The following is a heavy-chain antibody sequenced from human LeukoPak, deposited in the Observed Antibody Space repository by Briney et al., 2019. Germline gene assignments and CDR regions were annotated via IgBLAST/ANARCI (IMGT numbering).Heavy chain of an antibody. V-gene: IGHV4-39*01. J-gene: IGHJ4*02. CDR1: GYSISSSYY. Sequence: PSETLSLTCTVSGYSISSSYYWSWIRQPPGKGLEWIGSIYYSGSTYYNPSLKSRVTISVDTSKNQFSLKLSSVTAADTAVYYCARPRVNCSGGSCFYYFDYWGQGTLVTVSS. D-gene: IGHD2-15*01. CDR2: IYYSGST. CDR3: ARPRVNCSGGSCFYYFDY.